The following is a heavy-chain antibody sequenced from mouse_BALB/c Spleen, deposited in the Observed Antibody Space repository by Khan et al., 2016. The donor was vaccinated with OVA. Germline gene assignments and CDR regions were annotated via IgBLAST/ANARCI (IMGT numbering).Heavy chain of an antibody. V-gene: IGHV1S137*01. CDR3: SRGRLAPYTMVY. CDR2: ISTYYGDA. Sequence: QVQLQQSGAELVRPGVSVKISCKGSGYTFTDYAMHWVKQSHAKSLEWIGVISTYYGDANYSQQFKGQATMTVDKYSNTAYMVLDRLTSTESGIYYYSRGRLAPYTMVYWGQGTSGTVSS. CDR1: GYTFTDYA. J-gene: IGHJ4*01.